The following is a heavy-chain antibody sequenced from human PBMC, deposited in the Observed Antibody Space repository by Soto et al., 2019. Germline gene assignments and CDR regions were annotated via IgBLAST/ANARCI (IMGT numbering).Heavy chain of an antibody. V-gene: IGHV3-66*01. D-gene: IGHD6-13*01. CDR3: ARGYSSSWYKISYYYGMDV. CDR2: IYSGGST. Sequence: EVQLVESGGGLVQPGGSLRLSCAASGFTVSSNSMSWVRQAPGKGLEWVSVIYSGGSTYYADSVKGRFTISRDNSKNTLYLQMNSLRAEDTAVYYCARGYSSSWYKISYYYGMDVWGQGTTVTVSS. J-gene: IGHJ6*02. CDR1: GFTVSSNS.